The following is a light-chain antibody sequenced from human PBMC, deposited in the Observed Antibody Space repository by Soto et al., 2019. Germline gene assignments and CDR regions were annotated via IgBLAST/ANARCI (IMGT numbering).Light chain of an antibody. Sequence: DIQVTQSPSTLSASVGDSVTISCRASQIISNWLAWYQQKPGKAPKLLIYKASPLESGVPSRFSGSGSGTDFTLTISSLQPGDFATYYCQPYNTFLLTFGPGTRVDIK. CDR2: KAS. CDR1: QIISNW. CDR3: QPYNTFLLT. J-gene: IGKJ3*01. V-gene: IGKV1-5*03.